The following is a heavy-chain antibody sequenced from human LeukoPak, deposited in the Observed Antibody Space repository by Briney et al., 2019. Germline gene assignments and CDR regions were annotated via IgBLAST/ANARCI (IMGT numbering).Heavy chain of an antibody. J-gene: IGHJ6*02. CDR3: ARKLRWYYGMDV. D-gene: IGHD4-23*01. Sequence: GISWNSGSIGYADSVKGRFTISRDNAKNSLYLQMDSLRAEDTALYYCARKLRWYYGMDVWGQGTTVTVSS. V-gene: IGHV3-9*01. CDR2: ISWNSGSI.